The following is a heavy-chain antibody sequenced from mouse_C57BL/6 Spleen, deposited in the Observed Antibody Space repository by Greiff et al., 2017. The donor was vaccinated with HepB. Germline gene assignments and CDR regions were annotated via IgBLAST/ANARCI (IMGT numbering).Heavy chain of an antibody. CDR1: GYTFTSYW. Sequence: QVQLQQPGAELVKPGASVKLSCKASGYTFTSYWMHWVKQRPGQGLEWIGMIHPNSGSTNYNEKFKSKATLTVDKSSSTAYMQLSSLTSEDTAVYYCAGSLYGSQFGYWGQGTTVAVDS. CDR3: AGSLYGSQFGY. V-gene: IGHV1-64*01. D-gene: IGHD1-1*01. J-gene: IGHJ2*01. CDR2: IHPNSGST.